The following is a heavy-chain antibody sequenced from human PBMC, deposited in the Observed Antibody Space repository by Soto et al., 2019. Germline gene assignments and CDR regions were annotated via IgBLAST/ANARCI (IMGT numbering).Heavy chain of an antibody. J-gene: IGHJ4*02. D-gene: IGHD3-10*01. CDR3: AKARWFGELAFDY. CDR1: GFTFKNYA. CDR2: ISGTSANT. Sequence: PGGSLRLSCAASGFTFKNYAMNWVRQAPGKGLEWVSGISGTSANTHYADSVKGRFTISRDNSKNTLYLQMNSLRAEDTAVYYCAKARWFGELAFDYWGQGTLVTVSS. V-gene: IGHV3-23*01.